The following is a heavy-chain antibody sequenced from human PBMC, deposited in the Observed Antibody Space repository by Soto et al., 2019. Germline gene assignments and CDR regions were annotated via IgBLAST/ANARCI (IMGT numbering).Heavy chain of an antibody. V-gene: IGHV4-30-4*01. CDR3: ARDHFYYDSSGYYWGSYYYGMDV. CDR2: IYYSGST. D-gene: IGHD3-22*01. J-gene: IGHJ6*02. CDR1: GGSISSGDYY. Sequence: PSETLSLTCTVSGGSISSGDYYWSWIRQPPGKGLEWIGYIYYSGSTYYNPSLKSRVTISVDTSKNQFSLKLSSVTAADTAVYYCARDHFYYDSSGYYWGSYYYGMDVWGQGTTVTVSS.